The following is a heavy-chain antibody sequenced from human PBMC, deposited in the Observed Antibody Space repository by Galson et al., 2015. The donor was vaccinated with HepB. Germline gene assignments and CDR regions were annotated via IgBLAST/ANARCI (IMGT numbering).Heavy chain of an antibody. CDR2: TYFRSKWFY. CDR1: GDSVSSNSGA. V-gene: IGHV6-1*01. CDR3: AGGTHAAGFAY. Sequence: CAISGDSVSSNSGAWNWIRQSPSRGLEWLGRTYFRSKWFYDYAVSVKSRITINPDTSKNQFSLQLTSVTPEDTAAYFCAGGTHAAGFAYWGQGTLVTVSS. D-gene: IGHD1-14*01. J-gene: IGHJ4*02.